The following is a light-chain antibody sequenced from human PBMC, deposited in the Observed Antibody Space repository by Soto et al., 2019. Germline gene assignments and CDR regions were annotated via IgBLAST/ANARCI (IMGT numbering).Light chain of an antibody. V-gene: IGKV3-11*01. J-gene: IGKJ3*01. CDR2: DAS. CDR1: QSISSY. Sequence: EIVLTQSPATLSLSPGERATLSCRASQSISSYLAWYHQKPGQAPRLLIYDASNRATGLPARFSGSGSGPDFTLTYSSLEPEDFAINYRHQRINWQLPCGPGTKVDIQ. CDR3: HQRINWQLP.